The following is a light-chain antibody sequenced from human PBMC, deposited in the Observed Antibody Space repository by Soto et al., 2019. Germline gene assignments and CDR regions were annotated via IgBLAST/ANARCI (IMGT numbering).Light chain of an antibody. Sequence: EIVLTQSPATLSLSPGERATLSCRASQSVGTYLAWYQQRPGQALRLLIYEASTRATGIPARFSGSGSGTDFTLTISSLEPEDFAVYYCQQRSNWPPLFTFGPGTKVDIK. CDR3: QQRSNWPPLFT. J-gene: IGKJ3*01. CDR2: EAS. CDR1: QSVGTY. V-gene: IGKV3-11*01.